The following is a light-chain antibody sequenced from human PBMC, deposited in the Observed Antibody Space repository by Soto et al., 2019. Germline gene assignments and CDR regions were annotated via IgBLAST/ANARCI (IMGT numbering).Light chain of an antibody. CDR3: QQYGSPPIT. V-gene: IGKV3-20*01. CDR1: QSVSRKY. J-gene: IGKJ5*01. Sequence: EILLTQSPGTLSLAPGERATLSCRASQSVSRKYLAWYQQKRGQAPRLLIYGASSRATGIPDRFSGSGSGTDFTLTISRLETEDFAVYDCQQYGSPPITFGQGTRLEIK. CDR2: GAS.